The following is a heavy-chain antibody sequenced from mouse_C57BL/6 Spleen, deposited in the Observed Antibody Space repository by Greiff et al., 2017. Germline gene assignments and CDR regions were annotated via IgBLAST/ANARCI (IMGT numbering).Heavy chain of an antibody. CDR2: IWTGGGT. J-gene: IGHJ1*03. D-gene: IGHD2-4*01. V-gene: IGHV2-9-1*01. Sequence: VKLVESGPGLVAPSQSLSITCTVSGFSLTSYAISWVRQPPGKGLEWLGVIWTGGGTNYNSALKSRLSISKDNSKSQVFLKMNSLQTDDTARYYCARTGDYDVGWYFDVWGTGTTVTVSS. CDR1: GFSLTSYA. CDR3: ARTGDYDVGWYFDV.